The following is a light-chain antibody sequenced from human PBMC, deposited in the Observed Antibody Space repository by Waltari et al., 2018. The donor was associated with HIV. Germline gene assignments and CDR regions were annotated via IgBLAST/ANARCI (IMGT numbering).Light chain of an antibody. CDR2: EVS. J-gene: IGLJ2*01. CDR3: SSFTTSNYLL. V-gene: IGLV2-14*01. CDR1: SRDVGAYDF. Sequence: QSALTQPASVSGSPGQSITVSCTVTSRDVGAYDFVSWYQQTPGTAPKLVIYEVSYRPSGISNRFSGSKSGNTASLTISGLQTEDEADYYCSSFTTSNYLLFGGGTKVTVL.